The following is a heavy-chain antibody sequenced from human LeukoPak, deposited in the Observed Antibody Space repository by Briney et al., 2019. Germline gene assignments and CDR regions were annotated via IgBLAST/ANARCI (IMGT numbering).Heavy chain of an antibody. CDR3: ATRRRYSGYDFDY. V-gene: IGHV1-18*04. CDR1: GYTFTSYG. Sequence: ASVKLSCKASGYTFTSYGISWGRQAPGQGLEWRGWIRAYNGNTNYAQKLQGRGTMTTDTYTSTAYMELRSLRSDDTAVYYCATRRRYSGYDFDYWGQGTLVTVSS. D-gene: IGHD5-12*01. J-gene: IGHJ4*02. CDR2: IRAYNGNT.